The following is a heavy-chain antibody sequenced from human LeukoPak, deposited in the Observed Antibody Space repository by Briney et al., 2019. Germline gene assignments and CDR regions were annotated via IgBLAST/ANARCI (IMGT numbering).Heavy chain of an antibody. CDR3: TIPMDGSSRAYYFDY. CDR2: IKSKTDGGTT. D-gene: IGHD6-6*01. V-gene: IGHV3-15*01. J-gene: IGHJ4*02. CDR1: GFTFSNAW. Sequence: KTGGSLRLSCAASGFTFSNAWMSWVRQAPGKGLEWVGRIKSKTDGGTTDYAAPVKGRFTISRDDSKNTLYLQMNSLKTEDTAVYYCTIPMDGSSRAYYFDYWGQGTLVTVSS.